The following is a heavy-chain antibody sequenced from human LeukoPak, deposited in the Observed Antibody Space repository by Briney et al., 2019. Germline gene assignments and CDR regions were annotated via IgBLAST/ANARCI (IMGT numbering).Heavy chain of an antibody. Sequence: GGSLRLSCAASGFTFSSYWMSWVRQAPGKRLEWVANIKQDGSEKYYVDSVKGRFTISRDNAKDSLYLQMNSLRAEDTAVYYCAREYCSGGSCYFSMDVWGQGTTVTVSS. V-gene: IGHV3-7*01. CDR1: GFTFSSYW. CDR2: IKQDGSEK. D-gene: IGHD2-15*01. J-gene: IGHJ6*02. CDR3: AREYCSGGSCYFSMDV.